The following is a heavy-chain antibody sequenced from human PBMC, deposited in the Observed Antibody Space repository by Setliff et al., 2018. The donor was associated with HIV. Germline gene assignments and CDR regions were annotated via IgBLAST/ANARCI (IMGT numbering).Heavy chain of an antibody. CDR3: ARGGPLITMVRGVLRWFDP. CDR1: GYTFTSYD. J-gene: IGHJ5*02. D-gene: IGHD3-10*01. CDR2: INPSGGST. V-gene: IGHV1-46*01. Sequence: ASVKVSCKASGYTFTSYDINWVRQATGQGLEWMGIINPSGGSTSYAQKFQGRVTMTRDTSTSTVYMELSSLRSEDTAVYYCARGGPLITMVRGVLRWFDPWGQGTLVTVS.